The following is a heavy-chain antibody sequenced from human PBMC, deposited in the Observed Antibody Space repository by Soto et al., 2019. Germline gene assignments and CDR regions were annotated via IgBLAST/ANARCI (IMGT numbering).Heavy chain of an antibody. D-gene: IGHD6-19*01. J-gene: IGHJ4*02. Sequence: GGSLRLSCAASGFTFSSCSMNWVRQPPGKGLEWVSYISSGSTRYYADSVKGRFTISRDNAKNSLYLQMNSLRAEDTAVYYCARERVEGSGWQNFDYWGQGTLVTVSS. CDR2: ISSGSTR. CDR3: ARERVEGSGWQNFDY. CDR1: GFTFSSCS. V-gene: IGHV3-48*01.